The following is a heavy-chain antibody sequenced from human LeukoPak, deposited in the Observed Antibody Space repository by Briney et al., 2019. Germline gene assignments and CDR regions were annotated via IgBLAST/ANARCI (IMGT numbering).Heavy chain of an antibody. CDR2: ISSSGSTI. Sequence: KSGGSLRLSCAASGFTFSDYYMSWIRQAPGKGLEWVSYISSSGSTIYYADSVKGRFTISRDNAKNSLYLQMNSLRAEDTAVYYCARDSTYYYDSSGYYYTPFDYWGQGTLVTVSS. V-gene: IGHV3-11*01. D-gene: IGHD3-22*01. J-gene: IGHJ4*02. CDR3: ARDSTYYYDSSGYYYTPFDY. CDR1: GFTFSDYY.